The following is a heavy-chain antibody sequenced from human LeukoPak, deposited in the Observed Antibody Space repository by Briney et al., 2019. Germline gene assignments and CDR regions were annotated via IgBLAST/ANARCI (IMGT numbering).Heavy chain of an antibody. V-gene: IGHV1-46*01. Sequence: GASVKVSCKASGYTFTSYYMHWVRQAPGQGLEWMGIINPSGGSTSYAQKFQGRVTMTRDTSTSTVYMELSSLRSEDTAVYYCARDGLYCSGGSCYEYNWFDPWGQGTLVTVSS. CDR2: INPSGGST. CDR3: ARDGLYCSGGSCYEYNWFDP. CDR1: GYTFTSYY. J-gene: IGHJ5*02. D-gene: IGHD2-15*01.